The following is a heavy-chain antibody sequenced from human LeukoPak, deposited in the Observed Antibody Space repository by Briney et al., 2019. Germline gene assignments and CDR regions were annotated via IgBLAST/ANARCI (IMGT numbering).Heavy chain of an antibody. CDR2: IYYSGST. D-gene: IGHD6-19*01. V-gene: IGHV4-59*01. Sequence: PSETLSLTCTVSGLSISSYYWSWIRQPPGKGLEWIGYIYYSGSTNYNPSLKSRVTISVDTSKNQFSLKLSSVTAADTAVYYCARAGFQWLDFDYWGQGTLVTVSS. CDR3: ARAGFQWLDFDY. CDR1: GLSISSYY. J-gene: IGHJ4*02.